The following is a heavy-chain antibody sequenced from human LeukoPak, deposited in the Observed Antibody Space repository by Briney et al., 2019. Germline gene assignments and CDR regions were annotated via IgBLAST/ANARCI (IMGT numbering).Heavy chain of an antibody. CDR1: GFTFSTYA. CDR2: ISFSGGNT. V-gene: IGHV3-23*01. Sequence: GGSLRLSCVASGFTFSTYAMNWVRQAPGKGLEWVSVISFSGGNTNYADSVKGRFTVSRDNSKNTVYLQMNTLRAEDTGVYYCARDRLEAVTDDDYFDYWGQGTLVTVSS. D-gene: IGHD2-21*02. J-gene: IGHJ4*02. CDR3: ARDRLEAVTDDDYFDY.